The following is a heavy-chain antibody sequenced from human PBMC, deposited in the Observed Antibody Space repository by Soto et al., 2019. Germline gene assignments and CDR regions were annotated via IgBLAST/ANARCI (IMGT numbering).Heavy chain of an antibody. D-gene: IGHD6-19*01. Sequence: EVQLVESGGGLVQPGRSMRLSCAASGFTFDDYAMHWVRQAPGKGLEWVSGISWNSGSIGYADSVKGRFTISRDNAKNSLYLQMNSLRAEDTALYYCAKDIEDGSGWYPSYYFDYWGQETLVTVSS. CDR1: GFTFDDYA. CDR3: AKDIEDGSGWYPSYYFDY. J-gene: IGHJ4*02. CDR2: ISWNSGSI. V-gene: IGHV3-9*01.